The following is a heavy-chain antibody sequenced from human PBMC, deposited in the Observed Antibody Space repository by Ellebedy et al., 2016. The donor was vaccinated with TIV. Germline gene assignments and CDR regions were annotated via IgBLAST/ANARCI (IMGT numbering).Heavy chain of an antibody. CDR2: IYSGGGT. Sequence: GESLKISCAASGFTVSSNYMSWARQAPGKGLEWVSLIYSGGGTSYAGSVKGRFTISRYNSKNTLYLQMNTLRAEDTALFYCAKAQRSGSRSSFDYWGQGTLVTVSS. CDR1: GFTVSSNY. V-gene: IGHV3-66*01. J-gene: IGHJ4*02. D-gene: IGHD3-10*01. CDR3: AKAQRSGSRSSFDY.